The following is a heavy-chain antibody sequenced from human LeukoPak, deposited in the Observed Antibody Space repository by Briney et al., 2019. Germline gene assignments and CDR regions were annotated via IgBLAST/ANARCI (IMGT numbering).Heavy chain of an antibody. CDR1: GYSISSGYH. CDR2: IYHSGST. CDR3: ARVVQSTDSSGFYLPEYFQH. Sequence: SETLSLTCTVSGYSISSGYHWGWIRQPPAKGLEWIGSIYHSGSTYYNPSLKSRVTISVDTSKNQFSLKLRSVTAADTAVYYCARVVQSTDSSGFYLPEYFQHWGQGTLVTVSS. V-gene: IGHV4-38-2*02. D-gene: IGHD3-22*01. J-gene: IGHJ1*01.